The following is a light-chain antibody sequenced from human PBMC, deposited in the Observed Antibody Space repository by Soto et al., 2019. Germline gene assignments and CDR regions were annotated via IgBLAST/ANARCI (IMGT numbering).Light chain of an antibody. V-gene: IGKV1-27*01. CDR1: QTISSW. CDR2: KAS. CDR3: QKYNSAPRT. Sequence: DIQMTQSPSTLSGSVGDRVTITCRASQTISSWLACYQQKPGKAPNLLIYKASTLQSGVPSRFSGSGSGTDFTLTIGSLQPEAVPTYYCQKYNSAPRTFGRGTKVDIK. J-gene: IGKJ1*01.